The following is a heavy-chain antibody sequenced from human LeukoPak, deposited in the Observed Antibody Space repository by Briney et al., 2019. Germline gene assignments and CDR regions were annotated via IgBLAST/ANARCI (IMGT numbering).Heavy chain of an antibody. CDR3: ARRSDYGDYNYYYFMDV. CDR2: IYYSGST. J-gene: IGHJ6*03. D-gene: IGHD4-17*01. Sequence: PSETLSLTCTVSGGSISSSSYYWGWIRQPPGKGLEWIGSIYYSGSTYYNPSLKSRVTISVDTSKNQFSLKLSSVTAADTAVYYCARRSDYGDYNYYYFMDVWGKGTTVTVSS. CDR1: GGSISSSSYY. V-gene: IGHV4-39*01.